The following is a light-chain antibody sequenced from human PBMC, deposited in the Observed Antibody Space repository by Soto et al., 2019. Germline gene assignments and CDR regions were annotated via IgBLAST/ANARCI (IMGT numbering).Light chain of an antibody. CDR1: SSNIGNNY. V-gene: IGLV1-51*01. Sequence: QSVLTQPPSVSAAPGQKVTISCSGSSSNIGNNYVSWYQQLPGTAPKLLIYDNNKRPSGIPDRFSGSKSGTSATLGITGLQTGDEADYYCGTWDSSLSAHYVFGTGTKVTLL. J-gene: IGLJ1*01. CDR2: DNN. CDR3: GTWDSSLSAHYV.